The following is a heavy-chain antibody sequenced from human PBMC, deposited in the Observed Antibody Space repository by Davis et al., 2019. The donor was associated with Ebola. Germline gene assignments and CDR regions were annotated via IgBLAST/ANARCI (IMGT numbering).Heavy chain of an antibody. CDR3: ASLAGTVTTDY. V-gene: IGHV4-39*07. CDR2: IYYSGST. D-gene: IGHD4-17*01. Sequence: PSETLSLTCTVSGGSISSSSYYWGWIRQPPGKGLEWIGSIYYSGSTYYNPSLKSRVTISVDTSKNQFSLKLSSVTAADTAVYYCASLAGTVTTDYWGQGTLVTVSS. CDR1: GGSISSSSYY. J-gene: IGHJ4*02.